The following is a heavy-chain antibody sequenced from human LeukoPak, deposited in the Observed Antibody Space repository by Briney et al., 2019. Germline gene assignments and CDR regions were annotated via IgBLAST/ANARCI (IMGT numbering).Heavy chain of an antibody. Sequence: GGSLRLSCAASGFTFSSYWMIWFRQAPGKGLEWVAHINQDGSVKNYVDSVKGRFTISRDNANNFSYLQMNSLRAEDTAVYYCAKDKNWNVCDYWGRGTLVTVSS. CDR3: AKDKNWNVCDY. D-gene: IGHD1-1*01. V-gene: IGHV3-7*01. J-gene: IGHJ4*02. CDR2: INQDGSVK. CDR1: GFTFSSYW.